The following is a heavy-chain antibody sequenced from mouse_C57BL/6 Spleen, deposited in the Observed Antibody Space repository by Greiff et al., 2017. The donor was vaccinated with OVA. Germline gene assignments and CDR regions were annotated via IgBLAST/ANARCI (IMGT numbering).Heavy chain of an antibody. Sequence: EVHLVESGGGLVKPGGSLKLSCAASGFTFSSYTMSWVRQTPEKRLEWVATISGGGGNTYYPDSVKGRFTISRDNAKNTLYLQMSSLRSEDTALYYCAKFFSYYYGSSYWYFDVWGTGTTVTVSS. CDR1: GFTFSSYT. V-gene: IGHV5-9*01. CDR2: ISGGGGNT. D-gene: IGHD1-1*01. J-gene: IGHJ1*03. CDR3: AKFFSYYYGSSYWYFDV.